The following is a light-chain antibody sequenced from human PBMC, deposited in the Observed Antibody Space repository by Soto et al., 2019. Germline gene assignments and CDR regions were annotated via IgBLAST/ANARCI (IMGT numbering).Light chain of an antibody. CDR2: SAS. CDR1: QRISAF. V-gene: IGKV1-39*01. CDR3: QQSYRLPLT. J-gene: IGKJ4*01. Sequence: DIQMTRSPSSVSAFVGESVTITCHASQRISAFLNWYHQKPGKAPKLLIYSASYLQSGVPSNFSGSGSGTDFTLSIVTLQPEDSGTYFCQQSYRLPLTFGGGTKVDIK.